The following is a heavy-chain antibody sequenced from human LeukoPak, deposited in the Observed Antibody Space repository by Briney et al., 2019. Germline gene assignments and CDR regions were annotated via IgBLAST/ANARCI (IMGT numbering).Heavy chain of an antibody. CDR1: GFTFSSYA. V-gene: IGHV3-30*04. J-gene: IGHJ4*02. CDR2: ISYDGTNK. Sequence: GGSLRLSCAASGFTFSSYAMHWVRQAPGKGLEWVAVISYDGTNKYYADSVKGRFTISRDNSKNTLYQQMNSLRVEDTAVYYCAKVRWGNSHWYYPGSWGQGTLVTVSS. CDR3: AKVRWGNSHWYYPGS. D-gene: IGHD3-16*01.